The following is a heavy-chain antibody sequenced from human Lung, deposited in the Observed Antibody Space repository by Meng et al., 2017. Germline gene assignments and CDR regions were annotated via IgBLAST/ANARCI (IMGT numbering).Heavy chain of an antibody. Sequence: QGQVVPSGAEVKKPGASVKVSCKPSGYNFPDYYIHWVRRAPGQGLEWMGRINPKSGDTHYAQKFQARVTMTGDTSISTAYMELSGLRSDDTAMYYCARDEDISAAGKLFGDYWGQGTLVTVSS. J-gene: IGHJ4*02. CDR1: GYNFPDYY. D-gene: IGHD6-25*01. CDR2: INPKSGDT. CDR3: ARDEDISAAGKLFGDY. V-gene: IGHV1-2*06.